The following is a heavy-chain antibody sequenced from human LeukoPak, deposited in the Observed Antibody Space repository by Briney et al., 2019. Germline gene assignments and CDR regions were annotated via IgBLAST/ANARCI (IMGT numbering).Heavy chain of an antibody. CDR3: ARDDCRYSSSWYSLGY. V-gene: IGHV3-30*04. J-gene: IGHJ4*02. CDR1: GFTFSSYA. CDR2: MSYVVGNK. Sequence: GRSLRLSCAASGFTFSSYAMHWVRQAPGKGLEWVVVMSYVVGNKYYADSVKGRFTISRDNSKNTLYLQMNSRRAEDTAVYYCARDDCRYSSSWYSLGYWGQGTLVTVSS. D-gene: IGHD6-13*01.